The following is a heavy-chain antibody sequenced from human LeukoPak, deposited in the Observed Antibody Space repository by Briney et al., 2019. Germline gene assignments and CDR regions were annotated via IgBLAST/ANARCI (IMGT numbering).Heavy chain of an antibody. Sequence: PSETLSLTCSVSGGPISIHYWTWTRQPPGKGLEWIGYIYCSGSTNYNPHLKSRVTISVDTSKNQFSLKLSSVTAADTAVYYCARAIRAARLLIYYYYYLMDVWGKGTTVTVSS. CDR3: ARAIRAARLLIYYYYYLMDV. CDR1: GGPISIHY. V-gene: IGHV4-59*11. J-gene: IGHJ6*03. CDR2: IYCSGST. D-gene: IGHD6-6*01.